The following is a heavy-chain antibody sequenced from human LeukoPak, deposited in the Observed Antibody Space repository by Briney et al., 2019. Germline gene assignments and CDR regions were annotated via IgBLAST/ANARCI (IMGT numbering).Heavy chain of an antibody. CDR3: ARFRNYDVLTGYYGPVWFDP. J-gene: IGHJ5*02. CDR2: ISPSGST. D-gene: IGHD3-9*01. V-gene: IGHV4-34*01. Sequence: PSETLSLTCAVSGGHFSSYYYSWIRHPPGKGLEWIGEISPSGSTNYKPSLKSRVTISIDTSKNQFSLNVSSVTAADTAVYYCARFRNYDVLTGYYGPVWFDPWGQGTLVTVSS. CDR1: GGHFSSYY.